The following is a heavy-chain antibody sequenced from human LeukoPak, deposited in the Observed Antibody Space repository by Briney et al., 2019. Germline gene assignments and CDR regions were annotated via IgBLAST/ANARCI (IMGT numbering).Heavy chain of an antibody. Sequence: ASVKVSCKVSGYTLTELSMHWVRQAPGKGLEWMGGFDPEDGETIYAQKFQGRVTMTEDTSTDTAYMELSSLRSEDTAVYYCATLPVWSDMTLNHWNWGQGTLVTVSS. V-gene: IGHV1-24*01. CDR2: FDPEDGET. J-gene: IGHJ4*02. D-gene: IGHD3-3*01. CDR1: GYTLTELS. CDR3: ATLPVWSDMTLNHWN.